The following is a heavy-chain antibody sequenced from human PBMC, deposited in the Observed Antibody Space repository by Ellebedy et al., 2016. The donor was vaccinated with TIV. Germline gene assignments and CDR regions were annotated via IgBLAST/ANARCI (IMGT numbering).Heavy chain of an antibody. Sequence: GESLKISCAASGFTFSNYAMHWVRQAPDKGLEWVAVLSYDSTNKYYADSVKGRFTISRDNSKNTLYLQMNSLRAEDTAVYYCAQDRTGYFDYWGQGTQLTVSA. CDR2: LSYDSTNK. CDR3: AQDRTGYFDY. D-gene: IGHD3-9*01. V-gene: IGHV3-30-3*02. J-gene: IGHJ4*02. CDR1: GFTFSNYA.